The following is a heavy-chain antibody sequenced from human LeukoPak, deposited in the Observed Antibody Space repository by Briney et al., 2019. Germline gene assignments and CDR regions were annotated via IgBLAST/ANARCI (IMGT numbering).Heavy chain of an antibody. J-gene: IGHJ5*02. CDR1: GDSISDYY. Sequence: PSETLSLTCTVSGDSISDYYWSWIRQPPGKGLEWIAYIYYSGKTNYSPSLKGRATTSLDTSKSHLSLRLNSVTAADTAVYYCARGHNYYDSSGYHNWFDPWGQGTLVTVSS. CDR2: IYYSGKT. D-gene: IGHD3-22*01. V-gene: IGHV4-59*01. CDR3: ARGHNYYDSSGYHNWFDP.